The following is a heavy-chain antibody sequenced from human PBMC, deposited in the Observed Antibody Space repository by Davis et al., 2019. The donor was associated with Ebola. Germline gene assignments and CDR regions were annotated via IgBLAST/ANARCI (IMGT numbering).Heavy chain of an antibody. Sequence: GESLKISCAASGFTFSSYWMSWVRQAPGKGLEWVANIKQDGSEKYYVDSVKGRFTISRDNSKNTLYLQMNSLRAEDTAVYYCAKGDLLRNWGQGTLVTVSS. D-gene: IGHD3-16*01. V-gene: IGHV3-7*01. J-gene: IGHJ4*02. CDR3: AKGDLLRN. CDR1: GFTFSSYW. CDR2: IKQDGSEK.